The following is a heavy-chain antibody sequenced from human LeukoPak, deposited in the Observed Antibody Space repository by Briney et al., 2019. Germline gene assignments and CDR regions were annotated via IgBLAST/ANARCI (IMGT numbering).Heavy chain of an antibody. D-gene: IGHD4-17*01. CDR2: IISTGTT. CDR1: GFTFSTSA. V-gene: IGHV3-23*01. CDR3: ATAKYDYGDPVGWFDP. J-gene: IGHJ5*02. Sequence: PGGSLRLSCAASGFTFSTSAMTWVRQAPGKGLEWVSGIISTGTTYYADSVRGRFTISRDNSKNTLYLLMTSLRVEDTAVYYCATAKYDYGDPVGWFDPWGQGTLVTVSS.